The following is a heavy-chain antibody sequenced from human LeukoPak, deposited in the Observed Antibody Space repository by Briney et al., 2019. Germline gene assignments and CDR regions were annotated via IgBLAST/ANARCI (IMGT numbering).Heavy chain of an antibody. Sequence: GGSLRLSCAASGFTFSSYEMNWVRQAPGKGLEWVSYISSSGSTIYYADSVKGQFTISRDNAKNSLYLQMNSLRAEDTAVYYCAREGVGATSDYWGQGTLVTVSS. V-gene: IGHV3-48*03. J-gene: IGHJ4*02. CDR1: GFTFSSYE. D-gene: IGHD1-26*01. CDR2: ISSSGSTI. CDR3: AREGVGATSDY.